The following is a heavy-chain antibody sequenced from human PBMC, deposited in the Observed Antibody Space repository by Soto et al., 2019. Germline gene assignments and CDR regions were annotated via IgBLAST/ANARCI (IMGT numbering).Heavy chain of an antibody. CDR3: ARDASRYCSGGSCYSQTYYGMDV. J-gene: IGHJ6*02. V-gene: IGHV3-48*02. Sequence: EVQLVESGGGLVQPGGSLRLSCAASGFTFSSYSMNWVRQAPGKGLEWVSYISSSSSTIYYADSVKGRFTISRDNAKNSLYLQMNRLRDEDTAVYYCARDASRYCSGGSCYSQTYYGMDVWGQGTTVTVSS. CDR1: GFTFSSYS. D-gene: IGHD2-15*01. CDR2: ISSSSSTI.